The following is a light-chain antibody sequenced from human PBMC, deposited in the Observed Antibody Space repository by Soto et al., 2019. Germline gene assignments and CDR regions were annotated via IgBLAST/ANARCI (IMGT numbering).Light chain of an antibody. V-gene: IGKV1-16*02. CDR1: QGIATY. Sequence: DIQMTQSPSSLSASVGDRVTITCRASQGIATYLACFQQKPVQAPKSLIYAASTLQSGVPSKFSGSGSGTDFTLTISSLQPEDFATYFCQQYNTYPFTFGQGTRLEIK. CDR3: QQYNTYPFT. CDR2: AAS. J-gene: IGKJ5*01.